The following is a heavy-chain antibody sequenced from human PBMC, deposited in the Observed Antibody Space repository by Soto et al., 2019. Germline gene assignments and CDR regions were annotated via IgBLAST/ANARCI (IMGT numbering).Heavy chain of an antibody. CDR3: ARLGGHYQAFDR. CDR2: VYYTGTT. D-gene: IGHD3-22*01. Sequence: SETLSLTCSVSDSPISSFYWGWFRQPPGQGLEWVGYVYYTGTTTYNPSLKSRVTISLDTSKSQFSLNLRSVTAADTAVYYCARLGGHYQAFDRWGQATLVTVAS. V-gene: IGHV4-59*08. CDR1: DSPISSFY. J-gene: IGHJ4*01.